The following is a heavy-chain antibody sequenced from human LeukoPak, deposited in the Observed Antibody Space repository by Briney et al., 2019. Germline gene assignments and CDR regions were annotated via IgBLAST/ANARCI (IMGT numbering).Heavy chain of an antibody. V-gene: IGHV4-34*01. Sequence: SDTLSLTCAGYGGTFSGYYWSWVRQPPAAELEWIGEIYHSGGTNYSPSLKSRVTLSVDTSKHQFSLKLSSVTAADTGVYYCARATGGRHDYWGQGTLVTVSS. CDR3: ARATGGRHDY. CDR1: GGTFSGYY. CDR2: IYHSGGT. J-gene: IGHJ4*02.